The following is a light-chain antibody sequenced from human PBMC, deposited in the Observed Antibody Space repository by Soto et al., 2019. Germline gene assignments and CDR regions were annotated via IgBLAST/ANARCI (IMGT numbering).Light chain of an antibody. V-gene: IGLV6-57*04. CDR2: EDN. CDR3: QSYDSSKHAV. J-gene: IGLJ7*01. CDR1: SGSIASNY. Sequence: NFMLTQPHSVSESPGKTVTISCTRSSGSIASNYVQWYQQRPGSAPTTVIYEDNQRPSGVPDRFSGSIDSSSNSASLTISGLKTEDEADYYCQSYDSSKHAVFGGCTQLTVL.